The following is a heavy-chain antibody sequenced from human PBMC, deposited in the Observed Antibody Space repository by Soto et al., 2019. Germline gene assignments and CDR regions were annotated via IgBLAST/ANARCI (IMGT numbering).Heavy chain of an antibody. CDR1: GGSISSYY. CDR2: IYYSGST. Sequence: SETLSLTCTVSGGSISSYYWSWIRQPPGKGLEWIGYIYYSGSTNYNPSLKSRVTISVDTSKNQFSLKLSSVTAADTAVYYCARDTGYFEWPDAFDIWGQGTMVTVSS. J-gene: IGHJ3*02. D-gene: IGHD3-9*01. V-gene: IGHV4-59*01. CDR3: ARDTGYFEWPDAFDI.